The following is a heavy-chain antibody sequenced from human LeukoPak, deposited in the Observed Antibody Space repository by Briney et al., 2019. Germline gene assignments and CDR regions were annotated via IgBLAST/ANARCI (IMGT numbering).Heavy chain of an antibody. CDR1: GVTVSSTD. J-gene: IGHJ4*02. D-gene: IGHD3-3*01. CDR2: IFSGGGT. CDR3: AKDFWSGYYPNY. V-gene: IGHV3-53*01. Sequence: GGSLRLSCAVSGVTVSSTDMSWVRQAPGKGLEWVSVIFSGGGTYYTGSVKGRFTISRDNSKNTLYLQMNSLRAEDTAVYYCAKDFWSGYYPNYWGQGTLVTVSS.